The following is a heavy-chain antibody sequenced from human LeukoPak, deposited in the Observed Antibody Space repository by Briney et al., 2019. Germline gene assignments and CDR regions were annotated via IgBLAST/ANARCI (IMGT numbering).Heavy chain of an antibody. J-gene: IGHJ4*02. Sequence: PGGSLRLSCAASGFTFDDYAMHWVRQAPGKGLEWVSGISWNSGSIGYADSVKGRFTISRDNAKNSLYLQMNSLRAEDTALYYCAKDYSYGSWSYYDYWGQGTLVTVSS. CDR3: AKDYSYGSWSYYDY. CDR1: GFTFDDYA. D-gene: IGHD3-10*01. V-gene: IGHV3-9*01. CDR2: ISWNSGSI.